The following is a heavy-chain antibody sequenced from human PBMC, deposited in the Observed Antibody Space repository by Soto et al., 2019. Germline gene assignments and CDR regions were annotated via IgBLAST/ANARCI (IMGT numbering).Heavy chain of an antibody. D-gene: IGHD3-10*02. CDR2: VEYGGST. Sequence: SETLSLTCTVSGGSIISSNFYWGWIRQPPGKGLEWIGSVEYGGSTYDNPSLKSRVTLSADTSKNQFSLKLTSVTAADTAIYYCARHVRGAVTMNWFDPWGHGTLVTVSS. CDR1: GGSIISSNFY. CDR3: ARHVRGAVTMNWFDP. V-gene: IGHV4-39*01. J-gene: IGHJ5*02.